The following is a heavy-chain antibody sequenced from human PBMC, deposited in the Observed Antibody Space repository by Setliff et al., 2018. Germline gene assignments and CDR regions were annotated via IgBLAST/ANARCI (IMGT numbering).Heavy chain of an antibody. CDR2: MNPNSGNT. CDR1: GYTFTSYD. Sequence: ASVKASCKASGYTFTSYDINWVRQATGQGLEWMGWMNPNSGNTGYAQKFQGRVTMTRNTSISTAYMELSSLRSEDTAVYYCARGPGGSGSYVFYYYYYGMDVWGQGTTVTVSS. J-gene: IGHJ6*02. CDR3: ARGPGGSGSYVFYYYYYGMDV. D-gene: IGHD3-10*01. V-gene: IGHV1-8*01.